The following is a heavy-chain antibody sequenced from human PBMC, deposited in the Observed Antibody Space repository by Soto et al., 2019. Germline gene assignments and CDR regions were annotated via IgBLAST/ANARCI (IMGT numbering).Heavy chain of an antibody. Sequence: TLSLTCTVAGGSISSGDYYWSWIRQPPGKGLEWIGYIYYSGSTYYNPSLKSRVTISVDTSKNQFSLKLSSVTAADTAVYYCARYLTRSPGYFDYWGQGTLVTASS. J-gene: IGHJ4*02. CDR3: ARYLTRSPGYFDY. V-gene: IGHV4-30-4*01. CDR1: GGSISSGDYY. CDR2: IYYSGST. D-gene: IGHD3-10*01.